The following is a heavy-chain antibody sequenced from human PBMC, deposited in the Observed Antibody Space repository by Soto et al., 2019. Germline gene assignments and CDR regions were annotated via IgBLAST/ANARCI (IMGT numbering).Heavy chain of an antibody. CDR1: GGSISPYY. D-gene: IGHD3-16*02. V-gene: IGHV4-59*08. CDR2: IYYNGNT. Sequence: QVQLQESGPGLVKSSETLSLTCTVSGGSISPYYWNWIRQSPGKGLEWIGYIYYNGNTNYKPSLKSRVTISIDTSKNQFSLKLTSVTAADTAVYYCARLPYRAEGWFDTWGQGTLVTVSS. CDR3: ARLPYRAEGWFDT. J-gene: IGHJ5*02.